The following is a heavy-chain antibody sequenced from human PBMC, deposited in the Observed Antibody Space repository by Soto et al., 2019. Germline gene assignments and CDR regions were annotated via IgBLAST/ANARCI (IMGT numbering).Heavy chain of an antibody. CDR2: LRGDGGEA. Sequence: EVQLVESGGGLVQPGGSLRLSCAASGFFFSTYWMHWVRQAPGKGLLWVSRLRGDGGEANYADSVNGRFTITRDNAKNTLYLQMNSLRAEDTAVYYCVAVVVGSNFLRPDYWGQGTLVTVSS. D-gene: IGHD2-15*01. CDR3: VAVVVGSNFLRPDY. J-gene: IGHJ4*02. CDR1: GFFFSTYW. V-gene: IGHV3-74*01.